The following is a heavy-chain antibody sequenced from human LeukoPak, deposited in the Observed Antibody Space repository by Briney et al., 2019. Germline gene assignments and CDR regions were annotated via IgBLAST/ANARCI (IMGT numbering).Heavy chain of an antibody. J-gene: IGHJ6*02. Sequence: ASVKVSCKASGYTFTGYYMHWVRQAAGQGLEWMGWINPNSGGTNYAQKFQGRVTMTRDTSISTAYMELSRLRSDDTAVYYCARDRGPLWFGDTDGMDVWGQGTTVTVSS. D-gene: IGHD3-10*01. CDR1: GYTFTGYY. CDR2: INPNSGGT. CDR3: ARDRGPLWFGDTDGMDV. V-gene: IGHV1-2*02.